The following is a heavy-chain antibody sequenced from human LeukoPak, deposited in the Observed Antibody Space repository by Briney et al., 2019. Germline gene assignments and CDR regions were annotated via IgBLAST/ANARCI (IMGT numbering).Heavy chain of an antibody. V-gene: IGHV1-2*02. Sequence: ASVKVSCKASGYTFTGYYMHWVRQARGQGLEWMGWINPNGGGTNYAQKFQGRVTMTRDTSISTAYMELSSLTSDDTAVYYCARDHLGYCSGGSCGGLDPWGQGTLVTVSS. CDR3: ARDHLGYCSGGSCGGLDP. D-gene: IGHD2-15*01. CDR2: INPNGGGT. J-gene: IGHJ5*02. CDR1: GYTFTGYY.